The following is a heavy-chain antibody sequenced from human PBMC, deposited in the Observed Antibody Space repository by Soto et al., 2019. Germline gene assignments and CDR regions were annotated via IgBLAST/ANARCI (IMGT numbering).Heavy chain of an antibody. J-gene: IGHJ5*02. Sequence: EVQLVESGGGLVKPGGSLRLSCAASGFTFSNAWMSWVRQAPGKGLEWVGRIKSKTDGGTTDYAAPVKGRFTISRDDSKNTLYLQMNSLKTEDTAVYYCTTDGYYDISGYYWVGTTVSWFDPWGQGTLVTVSS. CDR3: TTDGYYDISGYYWVGTTVSWFDP. CDR1: GFTFSNAW. V-gene: IGHV3-15*01. D-gene: IGHD3-22*01. CDR2: IKSKTDGGTT.